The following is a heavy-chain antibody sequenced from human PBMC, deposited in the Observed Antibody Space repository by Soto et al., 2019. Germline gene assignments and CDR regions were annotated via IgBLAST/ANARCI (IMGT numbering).Heavy chain of an antibody. D-gene: IGHD2-8*02. CDR2: ISRDGRIT. Sequence: LRLSCSVSGFNFMSYAMHWVRRAPGRRLEHVSAISRDGRITYYAASVNDRFTITRDNSKNTLYLQMSSLSVDETAVYYCAKDQWGLSGEWLGGYFDHWGQGTQVTVSS. V-gene: IGHV3-64D*06. CDR3: AKDQWGLSGEWLGGYFDH. CDR1: GFNFMSYA. J-gene: IGHJ4*02.